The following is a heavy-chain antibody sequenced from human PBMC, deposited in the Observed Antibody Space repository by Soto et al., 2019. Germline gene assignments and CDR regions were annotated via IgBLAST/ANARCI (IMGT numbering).Heavy chain of an antibody. CDR1: GDSVTDYY. V-gene: IGHV4-59*02. J-gene: IGHJ4*02. D-gene: IGHD3-16*01. CDR3: IRGGVAAPPHFEF. CDR2: FYYSGTT. Sequence: LSLTCSVSGDSVTDYYWNWVRQTPGKALEWIGYFYYSGTTNYNPSLKGRASISVDTSRNQFSLKLTSVTAADTAVYYCIRGGVAAPPHFEFWGQGKLVTV.